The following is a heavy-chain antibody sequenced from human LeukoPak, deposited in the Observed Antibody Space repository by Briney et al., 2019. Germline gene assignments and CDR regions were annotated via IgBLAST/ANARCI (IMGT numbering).Heavy chain of an antibody. CDR1: GGSFSGYY. V-gene: IGHV4-34*01. Sequence: SETLSLTCAVYGGSFSGYYWSWIRQPPGKGLEWIGEINHSGSTNYNPSLKSRVTISVDTSKNQFSLKLSSVTAADTAVYYCARLAVVPAAFNWFDPWGQGTLVTVSS. J-gene: IGHJ5*02. D-gene: IGHD2-2*01. CDR2: INHSGST. CDR3: ARLAVVPAAFNWFDP.